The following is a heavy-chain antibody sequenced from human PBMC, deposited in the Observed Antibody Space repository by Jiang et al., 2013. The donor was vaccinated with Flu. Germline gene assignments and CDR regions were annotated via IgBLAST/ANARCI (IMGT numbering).Heavy chain of an antibody. CDR2: IYYSGST. CDR1: GGSISSYY. Sequence: SGSGLVKPSETLSLTCTVSGGSISSYYWSWIRQPPGKGLEWIGYIYYSGSTNYNPSLKSRVTISVDTSKNQFSLKLSSVTAADTAVYYCARSLVRDGYNLRYFDYWGQGTLVTVSS. V-gene: IGHV4-59*01. D-gene: IGHD5-24*01. J-gene: IGHJ4*02. CDR3: ARSLVRDGYNLRYFDY.